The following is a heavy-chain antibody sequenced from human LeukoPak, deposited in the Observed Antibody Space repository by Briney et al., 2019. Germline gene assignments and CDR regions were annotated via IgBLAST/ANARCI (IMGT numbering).Heavy chain of an antibody. D-gene: IGHD7-27*01. CDR3: TKIIWGSRTFDY. J-gene: IGHJ4*02. Sequence: GGSLRLSCAASGFTFSNAWMSWVRQAPGKGLEWVSVISYTGDSTYYADSVKGRFTISRDNSKNTVYLQMNSLRAEDTAVYYCTKIIWGSRTFDYWGQGTLVTVSS. V-gene: IGHV3-23*01. CDR2: ISYTGDST. CDR1: GFTFSNAW.